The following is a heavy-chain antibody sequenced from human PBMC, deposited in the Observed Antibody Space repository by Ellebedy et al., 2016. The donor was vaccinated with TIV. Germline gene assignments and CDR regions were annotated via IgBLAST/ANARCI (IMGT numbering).Heavy chain of an antibody. V-gene: IGHV3-7*01. CDR1: GFAFDTDW. Sequence: PGGSLRLSCAAFGFAFDTDWMTRVRQVPGKGLEWVANINQDGSDKSYVDSVEGRFTISRDNAKYSLFLQMDSLGAEDTAVYYCARGGASSSRYWTNWGQGALVTVSS. CDR2: INQDGSDK. J-gene: IGHJ4*02. CDR3: ARGGASSSRYWTN. D-gene: IGHD6-13*01.